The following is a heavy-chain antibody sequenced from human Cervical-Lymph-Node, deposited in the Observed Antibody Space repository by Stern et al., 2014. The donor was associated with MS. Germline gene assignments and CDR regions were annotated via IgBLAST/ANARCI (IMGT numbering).Heavy chain of an antibody. CDR1: GYTFTDYY. V-gene: IGHV1-2*06. Sequence: VQLVESGAEVKKPGASVKVSCKASGYTFTDYYMHWVRQAPGQGLEWMGRIHPNSGGTNYAQKFQGRVTMTRDTSISTAYMELSRLRSDDAAVYYCARVAVAAPRYFDLWGRGTLVTVSS. CDR3: ARVAVAAPRYFDL. CDR2: IHPNSGGT. D-gene: IGHD6-19*01. J-gene: IGHJ2*01.